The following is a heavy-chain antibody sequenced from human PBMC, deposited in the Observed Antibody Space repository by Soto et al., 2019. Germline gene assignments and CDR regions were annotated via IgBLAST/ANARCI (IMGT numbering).Heavy chain of an antibody. CDR2: IYYSGST. Sequence: QVQLQESGPGLVKPSQTLSLTCTVSGGSISSGGYYWSWIRQHPGKGLEWIGYIYYSGSTYYNPSLKSGVTISVDTSKNQFSRKLSSVTAADTAVYYCARDGSGEGYYGYMFDYWGQGTLVTVSS. CDR1: GGSISSGGYY. D-gene: IGHD4-17*01. J-gene: IGHJ4*02. V-gene: IGHV4-31*03. CDR3: ARDGSGEGYYGYMFDY.